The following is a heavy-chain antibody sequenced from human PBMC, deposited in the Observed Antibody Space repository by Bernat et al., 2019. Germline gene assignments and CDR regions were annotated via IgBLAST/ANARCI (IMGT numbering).Heavy chain of an antibody. Sequence: QVQLVQSGAEVKKPGSSVKVSCKASGGTFSSYTISWVRQAPGQGLAWMGRIIPILGIANYAQKYQGRVTMTADKSTSTAYMELSSLRSEDPAVYYCAICWHFDYWGQGTLVTVSS. V-gene: IGHV1-69*02. CDR2: IIPILGIA. CDR1: GGTFSSYT. D-gene: IGHD2-21*01. CDR3: AICWHFDY. J-gene: IGHJ4*02.